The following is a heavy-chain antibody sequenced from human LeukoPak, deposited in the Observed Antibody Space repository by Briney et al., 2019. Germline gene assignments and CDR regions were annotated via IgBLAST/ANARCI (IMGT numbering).Heavy chain of an antibody. CDR1: GFTVGTNS. J-gene: IGHJ1*01. CDR2: IYSGGST. CDR3: ASAREYCGSAECYEYFQH. Sequence: GGSLRLSCAASGFTVGTNSMSWVRQSPGKGLEGVSVIYSGGSTYYAHSVHGRFTISRDNSRNTLFLQMNSLRAEDTALYYCASAREYCGSAECYEYFQHWGQGTLVTVSS. V-gene: IGHV3-53*01. D-gene: IGHD2-21*01.